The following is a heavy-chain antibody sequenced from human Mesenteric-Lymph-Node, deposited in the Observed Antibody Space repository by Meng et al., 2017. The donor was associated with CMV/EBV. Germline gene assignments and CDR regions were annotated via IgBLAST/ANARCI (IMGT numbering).Heavy chain of an antibody. V-gene: IGHV4-59*01. CDR2: IFYSGST. D-gene: IGHD3-10*01. J-gene: IGHJ4*02. CDR1: GGSINNYY. CDR3: ARGGRFGEERIKY. Sequence: SETLSLTCTVSGGSINNYYWIWIRQPPGKALEWLGYIFYSGSTSYNPSLRNRISISVDMFQNHFSLKLSSVTAADTAIYYCARGGRFGEERIKYWGQGMLVTVS.